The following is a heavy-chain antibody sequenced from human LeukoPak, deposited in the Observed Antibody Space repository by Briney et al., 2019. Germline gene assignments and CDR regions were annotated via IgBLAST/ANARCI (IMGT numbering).Heavy chain of an antibody. CDR3: ARGSSWYDY. V-gene: IGHV4-4*07. CDR1: DGSISNYY. J-gene: IGHJ4*02. Sequence: SETLSLTCTVSDGSISNYYWTWIRQPAGKVLEWIGRIYVSGSTNYNPSLKSRVTISVDTSKDQFSLKLNSVTAADTAVYYCARGSSWYDYWGQGTLVTVSS. CDR2: IYVSGST. D-gene: IGHD6-13*01.